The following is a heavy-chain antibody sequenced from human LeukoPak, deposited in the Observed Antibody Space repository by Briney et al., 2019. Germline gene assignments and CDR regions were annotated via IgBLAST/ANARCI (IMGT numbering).Heavy chain of an antibody. CDR3: ARGRFGELSPFDY. V-gene: IGHV4-59*01. Sequence: SETLSLTCTVSGGAISSYYWSWIRQPPGKGLEWIGYIYYSGSTKYNPSLNSRVTISVDTSKKHFSLRLSSVTAADTAVYYCARGRFGELSPFDYWGQGALVTVSS. CDR1: GGAISSYY. J-gene: IGHJ4*02. D-gene: IGHD3-10*01. CDR2: IYYSGST.